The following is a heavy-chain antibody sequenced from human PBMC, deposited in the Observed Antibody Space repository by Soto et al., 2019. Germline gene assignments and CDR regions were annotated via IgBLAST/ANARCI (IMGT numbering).Heavy chain of an antibody. J-gene: IGHJ6*02. Sequence: MQLVQSGPEVKKHGTSVKVSCKASGFTFSTSAVQWVRQARGQRPEWMGWIVGGSGNTNCAQNCKESSIITRDISTSPVYMLLSSVTSDDTAVYVCAARWSGFYAMDVWGQGTTVTVSS. CDR1: GFTFSTSA. CDR3: AARWSGFYAMDV. D-gene: IGHD3-3*01. CDR2: IVGGSGNT. V-gene: IGHV1-58*01.